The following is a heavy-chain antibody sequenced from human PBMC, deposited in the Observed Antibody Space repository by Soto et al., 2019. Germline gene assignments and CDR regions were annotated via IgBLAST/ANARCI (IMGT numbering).Heavy chain of an antibody. J-gene: IGHJ6*03. Sequence: EVQLVESGGGLVQPGRSLRLSCAASGFTFDDYAMHWVRQAPGKGLEWVSGISWNSGSIGYADSVKGRFTITRDNAKNSLYMQIKSLRAEATALYYCAKRTGYCSGGSCFSQPYYYYYYMDVWGKGTTVTVSS. CDR1: GFTFDDYA. D-gene: IGHD2-15*01. V-gene: IGHV3-9*01. CDR3: AKRTGYCSGGSCFSQPYYYYYYMDV. CDR2: ISWNSGSI.